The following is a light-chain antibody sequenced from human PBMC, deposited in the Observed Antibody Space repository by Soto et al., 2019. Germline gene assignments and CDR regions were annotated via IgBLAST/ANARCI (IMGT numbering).Light chain of an antibody. CDR2: EVS. Sequence: QCALTQPASVCGSPGQSITISCTGTISDVGGYNYVSWYKQHPGKAPKLMIYEVSNRPSGVSNRFSGSKSGNTASLTISGLQAEDEADYYCSSYTSGSTFYVFGTGTKLTVL. J-gene: IGLJ1*01. CDR1: ISDVGGYNY. CDR3: SSYTSGSTFYV. V-gene: IGLV2-14*01.